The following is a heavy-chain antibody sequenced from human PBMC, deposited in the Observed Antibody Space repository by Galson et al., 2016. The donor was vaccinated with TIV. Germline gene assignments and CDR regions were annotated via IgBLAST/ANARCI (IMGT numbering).Heavy chain of an antibody. CDR3: AHRIYYDGRGFSTPGWSH. Sequence: PALVKPTQTLTLTCTFSGFSLSTRAMGVGWIRQPPGKALEWLALVYWAGYKRYSPSLQNRPTVTEATSKNEVVLNMTYVDPMYTGTYYCAHRIYYDGRGFSTPGWSHWGPGILVTVSS. D-gene: IGHD3-22*01. V-gene: IGHV2-5*02. CDR1: GFSLSTRAMG. CDR2: VYWAGYK. J-gene: IGHJ4*02.